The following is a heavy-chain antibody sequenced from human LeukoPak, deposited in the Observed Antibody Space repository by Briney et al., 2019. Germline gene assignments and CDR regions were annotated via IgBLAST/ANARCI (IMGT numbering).Heavy chain of an antibody. CDR2: ITGSSLTI. CDR1: GFTFGDYP. CDR3: ARDVRDYVWGSYRWFDP. V-gene: IGHV3-48*01. D-gene: IGHD3-16*02. Sequence: GGSLRLSCAASGFTFGDYPMSWFRQAPGKGLEWISYITGSSLTIYYADSVKGRFTISRDNAKNSLYLQMNSLRAEDTAVYWCARDVRDYVWGSYRWFDPWGQGTLVTVSS. J-gene: IGHJ5*02.